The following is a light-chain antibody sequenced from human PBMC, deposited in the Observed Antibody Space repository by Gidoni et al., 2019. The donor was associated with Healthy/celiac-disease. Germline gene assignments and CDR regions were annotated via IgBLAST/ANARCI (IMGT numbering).Light chain of an antibody. CDR1: QSISNY. CDR3: QQTYSTPPWT. V-gene: IGKV1-39*01. CDR2: AAS. Sequence: DIQMTQSPSSLSASVGDRVTITCRASQSISNYSNWYQQKPGKAPKLLIYAASSLQSGVPSRFSDSGSGTDFTLTISSLQPEDFATYYCQQTYSTPPWTFGQGAKVEIK. J-gene: IGKJ1*01.